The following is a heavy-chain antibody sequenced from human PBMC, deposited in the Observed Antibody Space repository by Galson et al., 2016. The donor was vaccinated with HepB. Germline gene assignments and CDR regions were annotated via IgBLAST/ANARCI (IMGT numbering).Heavy chain of an antibody. D-gene: IGHD3-10*01. CDR1: GFTFSSHP. CDR2: INHSGST. Sequence: LRLSCAGSGFTFSSHPMNWVRQPPGKGLEWIGEINHSGSTNYNPSLKSRVTISVDTSKNQFSLKLSSVAAADTAVYYCARYEGSFWLGERFDPWGQGTLVTVAS. V-gene: IGHV4-34*01. CDR3: ARYEGSFWLGERFDP. J-gene: IGHJ5*02.